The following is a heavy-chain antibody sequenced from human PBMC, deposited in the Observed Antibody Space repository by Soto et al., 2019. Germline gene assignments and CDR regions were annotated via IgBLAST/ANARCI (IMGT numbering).Heavy chain of an antibody. V-gene: IGHV1-18*01. D-gene: IGHD3-10*01. CDR1: GYTFTSYA. CDR2: ISAYNGNT. Sequence: QVQLVQSGAEVKKPGASVNVSCKASGYTFTSYAFSWVRQAPGQGLEWMGWISAYNGNTVYAQSLQGRLTMTTDTSTRTAYMELRSLRSDDTAVYYCARDFGRFDPWGQGTLVIVSS. J-gene: IGHJ5*02. CDR3: ARDFGRFDP.